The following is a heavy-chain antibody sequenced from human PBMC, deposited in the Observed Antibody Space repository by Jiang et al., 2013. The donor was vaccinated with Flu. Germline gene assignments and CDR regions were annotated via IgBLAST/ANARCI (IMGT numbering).Heavy chain of an antibody. CDR2: INPNSGGT. Sequence: ASGYTFTGYYMHWVRQAPGQGLEWMGWINPNSGGTNYAQKFQGWVTMTRDTSISTAYMELSRLRSDDTAVYYCARGGSSWGRNYFDYWGQGTLVTVSS. CDR1: GYTFTGYY. CDR3: ARGGSSWGRNYFDY. J-gene: IGHJ4*02. D-gene: IGHD6-13*01. V-gene: IGHV1-2*04.